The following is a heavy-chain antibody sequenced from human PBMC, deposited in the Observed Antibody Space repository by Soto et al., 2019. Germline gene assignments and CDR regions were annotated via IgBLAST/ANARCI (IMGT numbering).Heavy chain of an antibody. Sequence: GGSLRLSCAASGFTFSSYAVHWVRQAPGKGLEWVTVISYDGSRKYYADSVKGRFTISRYNSKNILYLQMNSLRPEDTALYYCARDRSWGEATSPEHDAFDIWGQGTMVTVSS. CDR1: GFTFSSYA. J-gene: IGHJ3*02. V-gene: IGHV3-30-3*01. CDR3: ARDRSWGEATSPEHDAFDI. CDR2: ISYDGSRK. D-gene: IGHD3-16*01.